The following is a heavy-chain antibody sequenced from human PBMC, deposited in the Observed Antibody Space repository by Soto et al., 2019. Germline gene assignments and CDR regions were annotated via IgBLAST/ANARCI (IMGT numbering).Heavy chain of an antibody. Sequence: ASVKVSCKVSGYSITVVSTQCARQAPGKGLEWMGGFDPEHGKANYADTLQGRVTMITDTTTSTAYMELRSLRSDDTAVYYCARAWELIYYLDYWGQGTLVTVSA. D-gene: IGHD1-26*01. CDR1: GYSITVVS. CDR3: ARAWELIYYLDY. J-gene: IGHJ4*02. V-gene: IGHV1-24*01. CDR2: FDPEHGKA.